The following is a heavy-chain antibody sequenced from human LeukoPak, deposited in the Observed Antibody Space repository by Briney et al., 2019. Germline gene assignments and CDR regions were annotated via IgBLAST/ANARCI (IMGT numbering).Heavy chain of an antibody. CDR1: RGSMTNLY. J-gene: IGHJ6*02. CDR2: IYDSGST. CDR3: AKGGSTNFYYGDV. Sequence: PSETLSLTCSVSRGSMTNLYWTWIRQPPAKGLEWIGDIYDSGSTRYNTSLGSRVTISVDTSKNQFSLKLSSVTAADTAVYYCAKGGSTNFYYGDVWGQGTTVTVSS. D-gene: IGHD2/OR15-2a*01. V-gene: IGHV4-59*01.